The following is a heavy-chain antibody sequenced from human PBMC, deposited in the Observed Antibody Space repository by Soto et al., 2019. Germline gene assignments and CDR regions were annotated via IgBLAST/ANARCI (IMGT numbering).Heavy chain of an antibody. D-gene: IGHD3-3*01. CDR3: ASLRTWSDAFDI. V-gene: IGHV4-31*03. Sequence: QVQLQESGPGLVKPSQTLSLTCTVSGGSISSGGYYWSWIRQHPGKGLEWIGYIYYSGSTYYNPCIQGRVTISVDTSKNQFSLKLSSVTAADTAVYYCASLRTWSDAFDIWGQGTMVTVSS. J-gene: IGHJ3*02. CDR2: IYYSGST. CDR1: GGSISSGGYY.